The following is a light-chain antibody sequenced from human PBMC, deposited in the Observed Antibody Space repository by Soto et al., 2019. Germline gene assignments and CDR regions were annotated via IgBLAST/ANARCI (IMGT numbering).Light chain of an antibody. V-gene: IGKV3-11*01. CDR1: QSVNSY. Sequence: EIVLTQSPATLSLSPGEIATLSCSASQSVNSYLAWYQHKPGQSPRLPIYAASIRATGIPARFSGSGSGTDFTLTISSLEPEDFAVYYCQHYNNWPTWTFGQGTKVDIK. J-gene: IGKJ1*01. CDR3: QHYNNWPTWT. CDR2: AAS.